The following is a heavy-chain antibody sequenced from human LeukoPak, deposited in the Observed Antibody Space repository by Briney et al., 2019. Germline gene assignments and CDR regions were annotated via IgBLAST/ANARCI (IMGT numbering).Heavy chain of an antibody. CDR3: ARPRYGDGAFDI. J-gene: IGHJ3*02. D-gene: IGHD4-17*01. Sequence: GGSLRLSXAASGFTFRSYWMHWVRQAPGKGLVWVSRINSDGSSTSYADSVKGRFTISRDNAKNTLYLQMNSLRAEDTAVYYCARPRYGDGAFDIWGQGTMVTVSS. CDR1: GFTFRSYW. V-gene: IGHV3-74*01. CDR2: INSDGSST.